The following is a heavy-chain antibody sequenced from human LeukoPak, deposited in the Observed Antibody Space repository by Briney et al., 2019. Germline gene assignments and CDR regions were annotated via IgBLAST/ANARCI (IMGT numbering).Heavy chain of an antibody. J-gene: IGHJ5*02. CDR1: GYTFTSYY. V-gene: IGHV1-46*01. CDR3: ARTVVGATFDP. D-gene: IGHD1-26*01. CDR2: INPSGGST. Sequence: ASVKASCKASGYTFTSYYMHWVRQAPGQGLEWMGIINPSGGSTSYAQKFQGRVTMTRDTSTSTVYMELSSLRSEDTAVYYCARTVVGATFDPWGQGTLVTVSS.